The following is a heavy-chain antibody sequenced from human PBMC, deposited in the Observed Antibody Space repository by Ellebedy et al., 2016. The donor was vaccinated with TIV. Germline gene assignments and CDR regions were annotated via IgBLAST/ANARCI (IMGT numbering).Heavy chain of an antibody. CDR2: ISSSGSTI. D-gene: IGHD6-13*01. Sequence: GESLKISXAASGFTFSDYYMSWIRQAPGKGLEWVSYISSSGSTIYYADSVKGRFTISRDNAKNSLYLQMNSLRAEDTAVYYCARSTSSSSSAFDIWGQGTMVTVSS. CDR1: GFTFSDYY. V-gene: IGHV3-11*01. J-gene: IGHJ3*02. CDR3: ARSTSSSSSAFDI.